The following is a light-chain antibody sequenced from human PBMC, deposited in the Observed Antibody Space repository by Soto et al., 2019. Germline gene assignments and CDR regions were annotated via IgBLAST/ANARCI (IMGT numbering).Light chain of an antibody. CDR3: QSYDSGLGALYV. CDR1: GSNIGAGYD. J-gene: IGLJ1*01. Sequence: QSVLTQPPSVSGAPGQRVTISCTGSGSNIGAGYDVHWYQQLPGTAPKLLIYGNNNRPSGIPDRFSGSKSGTSASLAITGLQAGDEADYYCQSYDSGLGALYVFGTGTKLTVL. V-gene: IGLV1-40*01. CDR2: GNN.